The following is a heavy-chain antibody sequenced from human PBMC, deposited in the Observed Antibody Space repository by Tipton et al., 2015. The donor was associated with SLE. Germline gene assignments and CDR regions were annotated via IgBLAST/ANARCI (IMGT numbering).Heavy chain of an antibody. D-gene: IGHD3-10*01. Sequence: TLSLTCTVSGGSISSYYWSWIRQPPGKGLEWIGYISYNGSTNYNPSLKSRVTISVDTSKNQFSLKLSSVTAADTAVYYCARTPYYGSGSYYAFDYWGQGTLVTVSS. CDR3: ARTPYYGSGSYYAFDY. CDR1: GGSISSYY. J-gene: IGHJ4*02. V-gene: IGHV4-59*01. CDR2: ISYNGST.